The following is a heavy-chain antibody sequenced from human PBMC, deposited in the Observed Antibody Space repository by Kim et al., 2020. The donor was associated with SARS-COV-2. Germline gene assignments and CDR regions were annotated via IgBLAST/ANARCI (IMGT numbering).Heavy chain of an antibody. CDR3: TKPDYYYDSSALDY. Sequence: GGSLRLSCTASGFTFGDYAMSWVRQAPGKGLEWVGFIRSKAYGGTTEYAASVKGRFTISRDDSKSIAYLQMNSLKTEDTAVYYCTKPDYYYDSSALDYWGQGTLVTVSS. D-gene: IGHD3-22*01. CDR2: IRSKAYGGTT. J-gene: IGHJ4*02. V-gene: IGHV3-49*04. CDR1: GFTFGDYA.